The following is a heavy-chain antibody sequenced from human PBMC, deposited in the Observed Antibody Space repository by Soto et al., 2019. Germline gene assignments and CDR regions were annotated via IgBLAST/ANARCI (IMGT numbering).Heavy chain of an antibody. CDR3: VRDGTKTLRDWFDP. Sequence: SETLSLTCTVSGASISGFYWSWIRKSAGKGLEWIGRIYATGTTDYNPSLKSRVMMSVDTSKKQFSLKLRSVTAADTAVDYCVRDGTKTLRDWFDPWGQGISVTVSS. V-gene: IGHV4-4*07. J-gene: IGHJ5*02. CDR1: GASISGFY. D-gene: IGHD1-1*01. CDR2: IYATGTT.